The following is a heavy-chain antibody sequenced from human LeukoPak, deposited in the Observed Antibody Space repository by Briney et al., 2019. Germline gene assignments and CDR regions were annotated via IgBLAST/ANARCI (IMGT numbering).Heavy chain of an antibody. J-gene: IGHJ4*02. CDR1: GGSISSYY. CDR3: ARHHYAIFGFDY. D-gene: IGHD3-9*01. V-gene: IGHV4-59*08. CDR2: IYYSGST. Sequence: SETLSLTCTVSGGSISSYYWSWIRQPPGKGLEWIGYIYYSGSTNYNPSLKSRVTISVDTSKNQFSLKLSSVTAADTAVYYCARHHYAIFGFDYWGQGTLVTVSS.